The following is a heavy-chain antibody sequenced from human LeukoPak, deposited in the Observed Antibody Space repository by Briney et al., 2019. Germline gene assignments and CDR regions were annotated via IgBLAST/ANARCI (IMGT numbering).Heavy chain of an antibody. CDR1: GGSFSGYY. D-gene: IGHD5-18*01. Sequence: SETLSLTCAVYGGSFSGYYWSWIRQPPGKGLEWIGEINHSGSTNYNPSLKSRVTISVDTSKNQFSLKLSSVTAADTAVYYCARDSGYSYPNWFDPWGQGTLVTVSS. CDR3: ARDSGYSYPNWFDP. CDR2: INHSGST. J-gene: IGHJ5*02. V-gene: IGHV4-34*01.